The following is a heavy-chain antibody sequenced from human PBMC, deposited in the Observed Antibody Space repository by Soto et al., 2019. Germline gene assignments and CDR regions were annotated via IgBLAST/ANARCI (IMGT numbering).Heavy chain of an antibody. CDR1: GFTFSSYV. D-gene: IGHD6-19*01. J-gene: IGHJ4*02. Sequence: GGSLRLSCAASGFTFSSYVMSWVRQTPGKRLEWVSGINGSGDTTYCADSVKGRFTVTRDNSRNTVFLQMNSLRGDDTAVYYCAKDYGSGRSADYWGQGALVTVSS. CDR2: INGSGDTT. CDR3: AKDYGSGRSADY. V-gene: IGHV3-23*01.